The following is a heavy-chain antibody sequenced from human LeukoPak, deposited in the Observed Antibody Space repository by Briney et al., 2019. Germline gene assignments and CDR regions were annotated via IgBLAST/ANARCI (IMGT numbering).Heavy chain of an antibody. D-gene: IGHD6-13*01. CDR3: AKDQGYGHDY. CDR1: GFTFSDYY. J-gene: IGHJ4*02. V-gene: IGHV3-11*04. Sequence: GGSLRLSCAASGFTFSDYYMSWIRQAPGKGLEWVSYITSSGSTIYHADSVKGRFTISRGNSKNTLYLQMNSLRAEDTAVYYCAKDQGYGHDYWGQGTLVTVSS. CDR2: ITSSGSTI.